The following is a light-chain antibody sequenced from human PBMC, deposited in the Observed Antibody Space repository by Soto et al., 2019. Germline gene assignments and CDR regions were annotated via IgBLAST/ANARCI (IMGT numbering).Light chain of an antibody. J-gene: IGKJ2*01. CDR2: AAS. Sequence: IQLTQSPSSLSASVGDRVTITCRASRGISDSLAWYQQKPGKAPNLLIYAASTVQSGVQSRFSGSGSGTDFTLTITSLQPEDSSTYFCQQLNSFPYTFGQGTRLEI. CDR3: QQLNSFPYT. CDR1: RGISDS. V-gene: IGKV1-9*01.